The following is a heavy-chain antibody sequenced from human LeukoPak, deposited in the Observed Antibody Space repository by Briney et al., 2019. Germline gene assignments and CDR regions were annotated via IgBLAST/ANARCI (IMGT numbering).Heavy chain of an antibody. D-gene: IGHD6-13*01. CDR1: GFTFSGYW. Sequence: GGSLRLSCAASGFTFSGYWMHWVRPAPGKGLVWVSRINSDGSSTSYADSVKGRFTISRDNSQNTLYLQLSSLRAEDTAVYYCAKSTGYSTTGRDFDSWGRGTLVTVSS. CDR3: AKSTGYSTTGRDFDS. CDR2: INSDGSST. J-gene: IGHJ4*02. V-gene: IGHV3-74*01.